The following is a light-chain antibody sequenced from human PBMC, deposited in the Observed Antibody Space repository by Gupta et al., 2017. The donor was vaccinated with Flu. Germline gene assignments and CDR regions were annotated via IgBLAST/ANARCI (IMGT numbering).Light chain of an antibody. CDR3: QHDCNSPCT. V-gene: IGKV3-20*01. CDR1: QSVDRRF. Sequence: ENVLTQSPGTLFLSPGERATLSCRASQSVDRRFLDWYQQKPGQAPRLLIYGTSNRAYGFPDRFSCSGSGTEFTLTIGRLESEDSAAYYCQHDCNSPCTFGQGTKLYIK. J-gene: IGKJ2*02. CDR2: GTS.